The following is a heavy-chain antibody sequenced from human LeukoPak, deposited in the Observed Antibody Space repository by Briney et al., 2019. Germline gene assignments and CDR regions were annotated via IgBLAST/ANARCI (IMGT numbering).Heavy chain of an antibody. Sequence: GGSLRLSCAASGFTFRSYAMSWVRQAPGKGLEWDSAISGSGGLTYYADSVKGRFTVSRDNSKNTLYLQMNSLRAEDTAVYYCAKDKLMIVVANYPYYFDSWGQGTLVTVSS. CDR3: AKDKLMIVVANYPYYFDS. D-gene: IGHD3-22*01. J-gene: IGHJ4*02. V-gene: IGHV3-23*01. CDR1: GFTFRSYA. CDR2: ISGSGGLT.